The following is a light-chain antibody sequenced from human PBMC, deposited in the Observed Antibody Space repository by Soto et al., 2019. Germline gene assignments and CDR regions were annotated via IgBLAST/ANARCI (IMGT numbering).Light chain of an antibody. CDR2: GAS. CDR3: QQYGSSRWT. J-gene: IGKJ1*01. CDR1: QSVSSSY. Sequence: EIVLTQSPGTLSLSPGERATLSCRASQSVSSSYLAWYQQKAGQAPRLLIYGASSRATGIPDRFSGGGSGTDSTLTISRLEPEDFGVYYCQQYGSSRWTFGQGTKVDIK. V-gene: IGKV3-20*01.